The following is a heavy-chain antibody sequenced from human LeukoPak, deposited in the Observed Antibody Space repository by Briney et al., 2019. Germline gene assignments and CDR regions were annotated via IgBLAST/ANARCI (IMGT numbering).Heavy chain of an antibody. V-gene: IGHV3-23*01. CDR2: ISGSGGSS. CDR3: AKHPGTAVAGTGY. Sequence: GGSLRLSCAASGFTFSTYAMNWVRQAPGKGLEWVPAISGSGGSSFYADSVKGRFTISRDNSKNTLYLQMNSLRAEDTAVYYCAKHPGTAVAGTGYWGQGTLVTVSS. D-gene: IGHD6-19*01. CDR1: GFTFSTYA. J-gene: IGHJ4*02.